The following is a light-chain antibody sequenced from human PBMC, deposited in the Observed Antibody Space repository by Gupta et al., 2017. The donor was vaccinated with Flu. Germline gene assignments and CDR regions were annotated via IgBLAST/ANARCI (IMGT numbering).Light chain of an antibody. CDR2: GNN. J-gene: IGLJ3*02. Sequence: QSVLTQPPSVSGAPGQRVTISCTGSSSNIGAGYDVHWYQQLPATAPTLRIYGNNNRPSGVPHRFSCSTSGASDAPATHALPAEEEADDYCQFYANSLSGFWVFGGGTKLTVL. CDR3: QFYANSLSGFWV. V-gene: IGLV1-40*01. CDR1: SSNIGAGYD.